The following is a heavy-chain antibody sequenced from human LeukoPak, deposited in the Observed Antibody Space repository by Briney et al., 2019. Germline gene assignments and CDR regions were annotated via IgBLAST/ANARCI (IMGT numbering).Heavy chain of an antibody. D-gene: IGHD5-18*01. J-gene: IGHJ4*02. CDR2: IYSGGST. V-gene: IGHV3-66*01. CDR1: GFTVSSNY. CDR3: ANPTWIQLGLMIPYFDY. Sequence: PGGSLRLSCAASGFTVSSNYMSWVRQAPGKGLEWVSVIYSGGSTYYADSVKGRFTISRDNSKNTLYLQMNSLRAEDTALYYCANPTWIQLGLMIPYFDYWGQGTLVTVSS.